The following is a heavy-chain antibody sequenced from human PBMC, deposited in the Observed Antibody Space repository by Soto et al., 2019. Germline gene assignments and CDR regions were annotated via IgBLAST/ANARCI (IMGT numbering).Heavy chain of an antibody. CDR1: GGALSWYY. Sequence: SWTLSLPCVVYGGALSWYYWERVRPPPREGVGWIGEINHSGSTNYNPSLKSRVTISVDTSKNQFSLKLSSVTAADTAVYYCARIVAGTALSFGVYYYYYMDVWGKGTTVTVSS. D-gene: IGHD3-16*01. CDR2: INHSGST. J-gene: IGHJ6*03. CDR3: ARIVAGTALSFGVYYYYYMDV. V-gene: IGHV4-34*01.